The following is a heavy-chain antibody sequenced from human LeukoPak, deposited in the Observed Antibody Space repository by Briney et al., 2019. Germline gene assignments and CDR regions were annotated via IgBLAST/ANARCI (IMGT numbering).Heavy chain of an antibody. D-gene: IGHD3-10*01. V-gene: IGHV3-48*04. J-gene: IGHJ3*01. CDR1: GIIFDDWS. CDR2: FSSRSASLT. CDR3: ARRGMDAFDF. Sequence: QAGGSLRLSCKASGIIFDDWSMNWVRQAPGKGPEWVSYFSSRSASLTYYADSVKGRLTISRDNAKNSLYLQMNSLRAEDTAVYYCARRGMDAFDFWGRGTKV.